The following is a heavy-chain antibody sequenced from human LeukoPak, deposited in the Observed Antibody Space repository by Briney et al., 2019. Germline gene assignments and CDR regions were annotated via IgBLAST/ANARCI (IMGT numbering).Heavy chain of an antibody. Sequence: GGSLRLPCAASGFTFSSYSMNWVRQAPGKGLEWVSSISSSSSYIYYADSVKGRFTISRDNAKNSLYLQMNSLRAEDTAVYYCARGHRYYYGSGTSNWFDPWGQGTLVTVSS. V-gene: IGHV3-21*01. CDR3: ARGHRYYYGSGTSNWFDP. CDR2: ISSSSSYI. J-gene: IGHJ5*02. D-gene: IGHD3-10*01. CDR1: GFTFSSYS.